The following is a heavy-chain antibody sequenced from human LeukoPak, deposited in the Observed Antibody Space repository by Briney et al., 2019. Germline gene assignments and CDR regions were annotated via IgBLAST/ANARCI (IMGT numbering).Heavy chain of an antibody. CDR1: GDSISSYY. Sequence: PSETLSLTCTVSGDSISSYYWSWIRQPAERGLEWLVHIYTSGSTNSYTSWSTDYNPSLKSRVTISLDRSKNQFSLKLSSVTAADTAVYYCAAFLSGTYWYFDYWGQGALVTVSS. D-gene: IGHD1-26*01. J-gene: IGHJ4*02. V-gene: IGHV4-4*07. CDR3: AAFLSGTYWYFDY. CDR2: IYTSGST.